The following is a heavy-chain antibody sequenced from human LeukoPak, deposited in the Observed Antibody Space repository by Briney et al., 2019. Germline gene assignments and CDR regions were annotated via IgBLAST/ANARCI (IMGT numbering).Heavy chain of an antibody. CDR1: GFTFSTYE. CDR2: ISGDGVST. CDR3: ARESGKFDY. Sequence: GGSLRLSCAASGFTFSTYEMNWVRQAPGKGLEWVSLISGDGVSTFYADSVKGRFSISRDNSKNSLSLEMNSLRTEDTAMYYCARESGKFDYWGQGTLVAVSS. J-gene: IGHJ4*02. V-gene: IGHV3-43*02.